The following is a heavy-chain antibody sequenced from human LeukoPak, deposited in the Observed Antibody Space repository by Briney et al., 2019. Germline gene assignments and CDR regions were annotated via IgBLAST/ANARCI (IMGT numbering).Heavy chain of an antibody. J-gene: IGHJ4*02. CDR1: GFTVSSNY. V-gene: IGHV3-66*01. D-gene: IGHD6-19*01. CDR3: ARLPGSGWYYFDY. CDR2: IYSGGST. Sequence: GGSLRLSCAASGFTVSSNYMSWVRQAPGKGLEWVSVIYSGGSTYYADSVKGRFTISRDNFKNTLYLQMNSLRAEDTAVYYCARLPGSGWYYFDYWGQGTLVTVSS.